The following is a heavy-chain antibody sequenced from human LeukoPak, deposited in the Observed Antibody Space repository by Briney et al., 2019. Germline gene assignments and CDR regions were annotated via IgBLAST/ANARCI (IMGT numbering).Heavy chain of an antibody. CDR2: IIPIFGTA. V-gene: IGHV1-69*05. CDR3: ARTGDYAGSSYYYYMDV. Sequence: SVKVSCKASGGTLSSYAISWVRQAPGQGLEWVGGIIPIFGTANYAQKFQGRVTITTDESTSTAYMELSSLRSEDTAVYYCARTGDYAGSSYYYYMDVWGKGTTVTVSS. J-gene: IGHJ6*03. D-gene: IGHD4-17*01. CDR1: GGTLSSYA.